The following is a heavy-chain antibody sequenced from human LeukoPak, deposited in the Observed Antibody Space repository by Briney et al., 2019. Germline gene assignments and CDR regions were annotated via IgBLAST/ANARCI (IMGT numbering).Heavy chain of an antibody. CDR3: AREEGGDYVFDY. Sequence: ASVKVSCKASGGTFSSYAISWVRQAPGQGLEWMGGIIPIFGTANYAQKFQGRVTITADKSTSTAYMDLSSLRSEDTAVYYCAREEGGDYVFDYWGQGTLVTVSS. CDR2: IIPIFGTA. V-gene: IGHV1-69*06. D-gene: IGHD4-17*01. CDR1: GGTFSSYA. J-gene: IGHJ4*02.